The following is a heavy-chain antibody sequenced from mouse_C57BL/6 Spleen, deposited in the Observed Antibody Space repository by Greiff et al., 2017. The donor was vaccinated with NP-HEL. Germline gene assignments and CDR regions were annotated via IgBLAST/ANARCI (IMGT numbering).Heavy chain of an antibody. CDR2: IDPSDSYT. V-gene: IGHV1-59*01. Sequence: QVQLQQSGAELVRPGTSVKLSCKASGYTFTSYWMHWVKQRPGQGLEWIGVIDPSDSYTNYNQKFKGKATLTVDTSSSTAYMQLSSLTSEDSAVYYCASQTGGFAYWGQGTLVTVSA. J-gene: IGHJ3*01. CDR1: GYTFTSYW. CDR3: ASQTGGFAY. D-gene: IGHD4-1*01.